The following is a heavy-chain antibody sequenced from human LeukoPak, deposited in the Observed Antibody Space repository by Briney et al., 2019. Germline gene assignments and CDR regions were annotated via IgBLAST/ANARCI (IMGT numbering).Heavy chain of an antibody. D-gene: IGHD1-14*01. CDR3: ANTGGSVYWYFDL. Sequence: GGSLRLSCAASGFTFTNYAMSWVRQAPGKGLEWVSAISGSGGSTYYADSVKGRFTISRDNSKNTLYLQMNSLRAEDTAVYYCANTGGSVYWYFDLWGRGTLVTVSS. CDR1: GFTFTNYA. V-gene: IGHV3-23*01. J-gene: IGHJ2*01. CDR2: ISGSGGST.